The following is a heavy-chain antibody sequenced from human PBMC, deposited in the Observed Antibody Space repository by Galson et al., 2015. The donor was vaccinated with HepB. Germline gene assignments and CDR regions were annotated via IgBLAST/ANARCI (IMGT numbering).Heavy chain of an antibody. V-gene: IGHV4-39*07. D-gene: IGHD6-19*01. CDR1: GGSISSTSYY. CDR3: AADRKQWLVYFEY. Sequence: LTCAVSGGSISSTSYYWAWIRQPPGKGLEWIGSIYYTGSTFYNPSLKSRVTISVDTSKNQFSLKMSSVTAADTAVYYCAADRKQWLVYFEYWGQGTLVTASS. J-gene: IGHJ4*02. CDR2: IYYTGST.